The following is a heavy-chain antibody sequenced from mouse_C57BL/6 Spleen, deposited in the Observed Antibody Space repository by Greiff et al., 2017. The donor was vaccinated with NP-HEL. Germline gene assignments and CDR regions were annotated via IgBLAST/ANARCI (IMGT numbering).Heavy chain of an antibody. Sequence: EVKLVESGGGLVQPGGSMKLSCAASGFTFSDAWMDWVRQSPEKGLEWVAEFRNKANNHATYYAESVKGRFTISRDDSKSSVYLQMNSLRAEDTGIYYCTGPTGTEFAYWGQGTLVTVSA. V-gene: IGHV6-6*01. J-gene: IGHJ3*01. CDR3: TGPTGTEFAY. CDR1: GFTFSDAW. CDR2: FRNKANNHAT. D-gene: IGHD4-1*02.